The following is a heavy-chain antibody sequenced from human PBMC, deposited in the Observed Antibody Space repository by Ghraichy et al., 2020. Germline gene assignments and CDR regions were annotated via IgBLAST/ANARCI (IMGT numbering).Heavy chain of an antibody. CDR1: GFTVSSNY. CDR3: ARDRECGDSYATSYYYCYGMDV. Sequence: GGSLRLSCAASGFTVSSNYMSWVRQAPGKGLEWVSVIYSGGSTYYADSVKGRFTISRDNSKKPPYLRMNSLRAEDTAVYYWARDRECGDSYATSYYYCYGMDVWGQGTTVTVSS. V-gene: IGHV3-66*01. J-gene: IGHJ6*02. CDR2: IYSGGST. D-gene: IGHD2-21*02.